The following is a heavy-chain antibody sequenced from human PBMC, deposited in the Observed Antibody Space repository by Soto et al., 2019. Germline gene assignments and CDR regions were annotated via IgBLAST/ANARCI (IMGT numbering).Heavy chain of an antibody. CDR3: ARDVTAFWSGQEGMDV. CDR1: GGSISNGGYY. D-gene: IGHD3-3*01. Sequence: PSETLSLTCTVSGGSISNGGYYWTWIRQHPGKGLEWIGYIYYSGSTYYNPSLKSRVTISVDTSKSQFSLKLTSVTAADTAVYYCARDVTAFWSGQEGMDVWGQGTTVTVSS. CDR2: IYYSGST. J-gene: IGHJ6*02. V-gene: IGHV4-31*03.